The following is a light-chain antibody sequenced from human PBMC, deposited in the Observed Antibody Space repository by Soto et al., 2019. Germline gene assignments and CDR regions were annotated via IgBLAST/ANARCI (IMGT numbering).Light chain of an antibody. Sequence: EILMTQSPATQSVSQGDRATLSCSASHSVGSNLAWDQQKPGQPPRLLIYGASTRATGIPARFNGRGSGTEFTLTISSLQYEDFAVDYCHPYNNWPPHTFGQGTKLEIK. CDR3: HPYNNWPPHT. V-gene: IGKV3-15*01. CDR1: HSVGSN. CDR2: GAS. J-gene: IGKJ2*01.